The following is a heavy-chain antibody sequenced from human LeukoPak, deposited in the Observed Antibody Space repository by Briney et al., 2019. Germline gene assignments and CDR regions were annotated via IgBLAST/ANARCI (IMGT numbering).Heavy chain of an antibody. J-gene: IGHJ4*02. Sequence: SVKVSCKASGGTFSSNAISWVRQAPGQGLEWMGGIIPMFGTTKYAQKFQGRVTITADKSTSTAYMELSSLRSEDTAVYYCARESGIAVAGNYFDYWGQGTLVTVSS. D-gene: IGHD6-19*01. CDR2: IIPMFGTT. CDR1: GGTFSSNA. CDR3: ARESGIAVAGNYFDY. V-gene: IGHV1-69*06.